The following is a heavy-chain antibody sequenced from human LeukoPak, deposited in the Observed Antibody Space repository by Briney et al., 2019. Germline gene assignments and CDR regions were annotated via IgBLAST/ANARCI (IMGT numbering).Heavy chain of an antibody. D-gene: IGHD2-8*01. J-gene: IGHJ4*02. CDR1: GYSISSGSY. Sequence: PSETLSLTCAVSGYSISSGSYWGWLRQPPGKGLEYIGSRYHSGSTYYNPSPKSRVTISGDTSKNQFSLNLRSVTAADTAVYYCARQSNTLIYPRQFASWGQGTQVTVSS. CDR3: ARQSNTLIYPRQFAS. CDR2: RYHSGST. V-gene: IGHV4-38-2*01.